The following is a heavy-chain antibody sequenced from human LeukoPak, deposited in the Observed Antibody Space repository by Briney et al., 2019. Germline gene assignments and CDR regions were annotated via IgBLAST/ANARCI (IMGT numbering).Heavy chain of an antibody. V-gene: IGHV3-30*02. J-gene: IGHJ4*02. Sequence: GGSLRLSCAASGFTFSSYGMHWVRQAPGKGLEWVAFIRYDGSNKYYADSVKGRFTISRDNSKNTLYLQMSSLRAEDTAVYYCAKLRSRYCSGGSCYGNDYWGQGTLVTVSS. CDR3: AKLRSRYCSGGSCYGNDY. CDR1: GFTFSSYG. CDR2: IRYDGSNK. D-gene: IGHD2-15*01.